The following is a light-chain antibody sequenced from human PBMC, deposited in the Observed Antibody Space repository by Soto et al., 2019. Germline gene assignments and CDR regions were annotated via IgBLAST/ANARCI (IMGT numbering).Light chain of an antibody. V-gene: IGKV3-20*01. J-gene: IGKJ4*01. CDR1: QTVSNY. Sequence: PGYTATLSCRSSQTVSNYLTWYQQKPGPAPRLLIYDTSKRAAGIPDRFSGSGSGTYLTLTISRLEPEDFAVYYCQQYGSSPLTFGGGTKVDIK. CDR2: DTS. CDR3: QQYGSSPLT.